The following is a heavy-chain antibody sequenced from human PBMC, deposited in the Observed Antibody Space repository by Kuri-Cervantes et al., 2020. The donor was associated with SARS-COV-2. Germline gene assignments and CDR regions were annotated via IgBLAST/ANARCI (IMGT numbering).Heavy chain of an antibody. CDR3: ARYLDWECGIDS. J-gene: IGHJ4*02. D-gene: IGHD3-9*01. CDR2: FDPEYGET. V-gene: IGHV1-24*01. Sequence: ASVQVSCKVSGYTLTELSMHWVRQAPGKGLEWLGGFDPEYGETIYAQKFQGRVTMTEDTSTDTAYMELSSLGSEDTAVYFCARYLDWECGIDSWGQGTLVTVSS. CDR1: GYTLTELS.